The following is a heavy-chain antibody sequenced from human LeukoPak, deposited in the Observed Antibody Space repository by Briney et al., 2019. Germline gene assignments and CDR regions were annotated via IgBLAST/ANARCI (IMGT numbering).Heavy chain of an antibody. V-gene: IGHV4-38-2*01. CDR1: GYSISSGYY. J-gene: IGHJ4*02. CDR2: IYHSGST. D-gene: IGHD3-10*01. Sequence: SETLSLTCAVSGYSISSGYYWGWMRQPPGKGLEWIGSIYHSGSTYYNPSLKSRVTISVDTSKNQFSLKLSSVTAADTAVYYCARGSGSYYSAHFDYWGQGTLVTVSS. CDR3: ARGSGSYYSAHFDY.